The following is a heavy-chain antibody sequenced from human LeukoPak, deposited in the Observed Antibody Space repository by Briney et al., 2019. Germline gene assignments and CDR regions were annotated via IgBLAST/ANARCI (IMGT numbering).Heavy chain of an antibody. CDR1: GFTFSSYS. V-gene: IGHV3-21*04. CDR2: ISSSSTYI. J-gene: IGHJ6*02. D-gene: IGHD6-19*01. CDR3: ARSSGWRNAYYYYGMDA. Sequence: GGSLRLSCAASGFTFSSYSLNWVRQAPGKGLEWVSSISSSSTYIYYADSVKGRFTISRDNSKNTLYLQMNSLRDEDTAVYYCARSSGWRNAYYYYGMDAWGQGTTVTVSS.